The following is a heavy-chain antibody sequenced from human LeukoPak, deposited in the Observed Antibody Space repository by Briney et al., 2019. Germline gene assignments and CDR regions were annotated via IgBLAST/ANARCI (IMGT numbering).Heavy chain of an antibody. J-gene: IGHJ4*02. CDR2: IYYSGST. Sequence: PSETLSSTCTVSGGSISSYYWSWIRQPPGKGLEWIGYIYYSGSTNYNPSLKSRVTISVDTSKNQFSLKLSSVTAADTAVYYCARLTGSGHTHWGQGTLVTVSS. V-gene: IGHV4-59*08. D-gene: IGHD6-19*01. CDR1: GGSISSYY. CDR3: ARLTGSGHTH.